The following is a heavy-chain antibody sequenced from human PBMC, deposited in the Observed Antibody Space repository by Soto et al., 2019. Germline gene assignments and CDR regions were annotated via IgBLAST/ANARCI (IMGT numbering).Heavy chain of an antibody. CDR3: ASVRGGYYYAMDV. Sequence: QVQLQESGPGLVKPSGTLSLTCAVSGGSISSSNWWSWVRQPPGKGLEWIGEIYHSGSTNYNPFLKSRVTISVDKSKNQFSLKLSSVTAADTAVYYWASVRGGYYYAMDVWCQGTTVTVSS. V-gene: IGHV4-4*02. D-gene: IGHD3-10*02. CDR2: IYHSGST. CDR1: GGSISSSNW. J-gene: IGHJ6*02.